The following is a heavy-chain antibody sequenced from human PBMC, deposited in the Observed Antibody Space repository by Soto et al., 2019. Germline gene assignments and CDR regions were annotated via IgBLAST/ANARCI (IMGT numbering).Heavy chain of an antibody. CDR2: IKQDGSEK. Sequence: EVQLVESGGGLVQPGGSLRLSCAASGFTFSSYWMSWVRQAPGKGLEWVANIKQDGSEKYYVDSVKGRFTISRDNSKNTLYLQMNSLRAEDTAVYYCAKETGGSYPRFDYWGQGTLVTVSS. CDR3: AKETGGSYPRFDY. CDR1: GFTFSSYW. V-gene: IGHV3-7*03. J-gene: IGHJ4*02. D-gene: IGHD1-26*01.